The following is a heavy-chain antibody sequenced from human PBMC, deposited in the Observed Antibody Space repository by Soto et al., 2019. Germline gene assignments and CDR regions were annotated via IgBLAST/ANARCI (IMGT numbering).Heavy chain of an antibody. V-gene: IGHV3-15*07. D-gene: IGHD5-12*01. CDR3: TSDIDSTIANWGFAH. CDR1: GFTFTYAW. Sequence: EVQLVESGGGLVQPGGSLRLSCAASGFTFTYAWMIWVRQAPGKGLEWVGRIKTRGEGGTTDYAAPVKGRFSVSRDDSRNNLYLQMNSLQTEDTAIYYCTSDIDSTIANWGFAHCGQGTLVTVSS. J-gene: IGHJ4*02. CDR2: IKTRGEGGTT.